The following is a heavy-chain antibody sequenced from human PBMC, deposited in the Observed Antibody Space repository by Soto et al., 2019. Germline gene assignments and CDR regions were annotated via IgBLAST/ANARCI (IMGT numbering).Heavy chain of an antibody. CDR1: GYSISSGYY. CDR2: IYHSGST. J-gene: IGHJ4*02. CDR3: ARDYYYDSSGYHSLFDY. V-gene: IGHV4-38-2*02. D-gene: IGHD3-22*01. Sequence: SSETLSLTCAVSGYSISSGYYWGWIRQPPGKGLEWIGSIYHSGSTYYNPSLKSRVTISVDTSKNRFSLKLSSVTAADTAAYYCARDYYYDSSGYHSLFDYWGQGTLVTVSS.